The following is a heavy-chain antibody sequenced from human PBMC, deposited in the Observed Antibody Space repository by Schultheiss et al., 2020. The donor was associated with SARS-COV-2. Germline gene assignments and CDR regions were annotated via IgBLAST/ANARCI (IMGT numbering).Heavy chain of an antibody. CDR1: GGSVSSGSYY. Sequence: SETLSLTCTVSGGSVSSGSYYWSWIRQPPGKGLEWIGYIYYSGSTNYNPSLKSRVTISVDTSKNQFSLKLSSVTAADTAVYYCASPIAVGATDDYWGQGTLVTVSS. V-gene: IGHV4-61*01. J-gene: IGHJ4*02. CDR3: ASPIAVGATDDY. CDR2: IYYSGST. D-gene: IGHD1-26*01.